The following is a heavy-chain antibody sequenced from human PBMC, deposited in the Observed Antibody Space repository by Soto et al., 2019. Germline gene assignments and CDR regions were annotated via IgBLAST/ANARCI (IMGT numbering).Heavy chain of an antibody. CDR3: AKDQLRGVRGVITYYYGMDV. V-gene: IGHV3-30*18. CDR1: GFTFSSYG. J-gene: IGHJ6*02. CDR2: ISYDGSNK. Sequence: QVPLVESGGGVVQPGRSLRLSCAASGFTFSSYGMHWVRQAPGKGLEWVAVISYDGSNKYYADSVKGRFTISRDNSXNAQYLQMNSLRAEGTAVYYCAKDQLRGVRGVITYYYGMDVWGQGTTVTVSS. D-gene: IGHD3-10*01.